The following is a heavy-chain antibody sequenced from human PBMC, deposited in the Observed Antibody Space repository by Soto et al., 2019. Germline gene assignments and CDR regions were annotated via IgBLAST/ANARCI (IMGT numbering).Heavy chain of an antibody. V-gene: IGHV4-30-2*01. Sequence: PSDTLSLTCAVSGGSLSSGGYSWCWIRQPPGNGLEWIGYIYHSGSTYYNPSLKSRVTISVDRSKNQFSLKLCSVTAADTAVYYCARGQVVAAQHWGQGTLVTV. D-gene: IGHD2-15*01. CDR2: IYHSGST. J-gene: IGHJ4*02. CDR3: ARGQVVAAQH. CDR1: GGSLSSGGYS.